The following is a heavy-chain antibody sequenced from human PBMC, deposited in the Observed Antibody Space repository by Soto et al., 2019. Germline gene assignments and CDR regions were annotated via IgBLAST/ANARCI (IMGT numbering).Heavy chain of an antibody. J-gene: IGHJ6*02. Sequence: QAQLVESGGGVVQPGRSLRLSCLASGLTFTSYGMQWVRQAPGKGLEWVAVIWYDGSNRYYGDSVKGRFTISRENSENTLYLEMNSLRAEDTAMYYCATSLHPPYYYVMDVWGQGTTVTVSS. CDR2: IWYDGSNR. CDR3: ATSLHPPYYYVMDV. D-gene: IGHD3-16*01. CDR1: GLTFTSYG. V-gene: IGHV3-33*01.